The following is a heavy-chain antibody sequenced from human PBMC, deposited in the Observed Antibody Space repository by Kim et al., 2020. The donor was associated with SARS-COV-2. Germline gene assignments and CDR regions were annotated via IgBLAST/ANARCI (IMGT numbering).Heavy chain of an antibody. Sequence: GESLKISCKGSGYSFTSYWIGWVRQMPGKGLEWMGIIYPGDSDTRYSPSFQGQVTISADKSISTAYLQWSSLKASDTAMYYCARTMWETHRAGGDYYYYGMDVWGQGTTVTVSS. D-gene: IGHD1-26*01. CDR2: IYPGDSDT. J-gene: IGHJ6*02. CDR3: ARTMWETHRAGGDYYYYGMDV. CDR1: GYSFTSYW. V-gene: IGHV5-51*01.